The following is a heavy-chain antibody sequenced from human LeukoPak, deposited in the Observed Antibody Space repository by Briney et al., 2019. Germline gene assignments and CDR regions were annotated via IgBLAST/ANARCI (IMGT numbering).Heavy chain of an antibody. CDR1: GFTFNNYA. CDR3: AKGPQWATGVAFDI. CDR2: VSGSGDRI. Sequence: GGSLRLSCAASGFTFNNYAMNWVRQAPGKGLEWASFVSGSGDRIYYAGSVKGRFTISRDNSKDTLYLQMNSLRAEDTALYYCAKGPQWATGVAFDIWGQGTMVTVSS. J-gene: IGHJ3*02. V-gene: IGHV3-23*01. D-gene: IGHD6-19*01.